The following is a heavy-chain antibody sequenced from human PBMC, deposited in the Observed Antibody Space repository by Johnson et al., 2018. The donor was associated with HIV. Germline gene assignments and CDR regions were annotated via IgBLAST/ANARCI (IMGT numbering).Heavy chain of an antibody. CDR1: GFTFKTYW. CDR3: ARAKYYDRSGYYYIGFDI. V-gene: IGHV3-74*01. Sequence: VQLVESGGGLVQPGGSLRLSCAASGFTFKTYWMHWVRQAPGKGLVWVSRINSDGGTTNYADSVQGRFTISRDNAKNTLYLQMNSLRADDTAVYYCARAKYYDRSGYYYIGFDIWGQGTMVTVSS. J-gene: IGHJ3*02. D-gene: IGHD3-22*01. CDR2: INSDGGTT.